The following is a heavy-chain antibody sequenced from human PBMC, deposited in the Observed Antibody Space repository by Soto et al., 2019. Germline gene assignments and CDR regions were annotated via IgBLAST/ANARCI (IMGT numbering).Heavy chain of an antibody. CDR2: ISATGGGT. CDR1: GFKFINYA. CDR3: AKDRRAGGNSAFYFDF. V-gene: IGHV3-23*01. D-gene: IGHD3-16*01. J-gene: IGHJ4*02. Sequence: QPGGSLDLSSAASGFKFINYAMSWVRQAPGKGLEWVSLISATGGGTYYADSVKGRFTISRDNSHNTLYLQVHSLTAEDTAVYYCAKDRRAGGNSAFYFDFWGQGAQVTVSS.